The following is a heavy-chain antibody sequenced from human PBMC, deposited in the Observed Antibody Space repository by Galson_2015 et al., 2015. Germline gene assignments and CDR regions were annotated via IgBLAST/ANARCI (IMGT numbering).Heavy chain of an antibody. Sequence: SLRLSCAASGFTFGSAGMHWVRQAPGKGLEWVAAIWYAGSDQYYADSERGRCTISRDHYRNTLYLKMNSLTAEDTAVYYWAREKKYSGDCIDYWGQGTLVTVSS. D-gene: IGHD2-21*02. V-gene: IGHV3-33*01. CDR3: AREKKYSGDCIDY. J-gene: IGHJ4*02. CDR2: IWYAGSDQ. CDR1: GFTFGSAG.